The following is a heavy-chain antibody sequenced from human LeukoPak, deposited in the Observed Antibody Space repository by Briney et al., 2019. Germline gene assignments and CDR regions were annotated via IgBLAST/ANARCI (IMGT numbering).Heavy chain of an antibody. Sequence: SETLSLTCSVSGASIITTTYYWAWIRRPPGKGLEWIGTVFYTGVTYYNSSLNSRVTISVDTSNNQFSLRLTSMTAADTALYYCARTYFYGSGNYPGYYLDYWGQGAQVVVSS. CDR2: VFYTGVT. CDR3: ARTYFYGSGNYPGYYLDY. D-gene: IGHD3-10*01. CDR1: GASIITTTYY. J-gene: IGHJ4*02. V-gene: IGHV4-39*01.